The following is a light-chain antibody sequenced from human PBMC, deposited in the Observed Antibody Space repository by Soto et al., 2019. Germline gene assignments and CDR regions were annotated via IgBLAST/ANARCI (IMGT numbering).Light chain of an antibody. CDR3: QQRSSLPLT. Sequence: EVVLTQSPVTLSLSPGERATLSCRASQSFRGLLAWYQQKPGQAPRLLIYDAYNRATGIPPRFSGSGSGPDFTLTISRLEPEDFAVYYCQQRSSLPLTFGGGTKVDIK. J-gene: IGKJ4*01. V-gene: IGKV3-11*01. CDR1: QSFRGL. CDR2: DAY.